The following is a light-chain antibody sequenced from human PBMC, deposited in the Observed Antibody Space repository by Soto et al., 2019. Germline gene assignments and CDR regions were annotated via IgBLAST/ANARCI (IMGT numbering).Light chain of an antibody. Sequence: EIVMTQSPATLSVSPGERATLSCRASQSVSSNLAWYQQKPGQAPRLLIYGASTRATGIPGRFSGSGSGTEFTLTISSLQSEDFAVYYCQQYNNWPRTFGQGTKVEMK. CDR3: QQYNNWPRT. J-gene: IGKJ1*01. CDR1: QSVSSN. CDR2: GAS. V-gene: IGKV3-15*01.